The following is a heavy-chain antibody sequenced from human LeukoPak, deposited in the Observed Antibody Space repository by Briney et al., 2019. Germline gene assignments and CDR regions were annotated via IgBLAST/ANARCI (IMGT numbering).Heavy chain of an antibody. J-gene: IGHJ4*02. Sequence: ASVKVSCKASGYTFTSYGISWFRQAPGQGLEWMGWISTYNADTDYAQKFQGRVTMTTETSTSTAYMELRSLISDDTAVYYCARDPGQYYDILNGYYTPYYFDYWGQGTLVTVSS. CDR2: ISTYNADT. CDR3: ARDPGQYYDILNGYYTPYYFDY. CDR1: GYTFTSYG. D-gene: IGHD3-9*01. V-gene: IGHV1-18*01.